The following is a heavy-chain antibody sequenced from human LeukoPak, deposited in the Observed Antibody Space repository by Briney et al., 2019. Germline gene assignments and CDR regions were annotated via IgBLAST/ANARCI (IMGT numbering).Heavy chain of an antibody. J-gene: IGHJ6*03. CDR3: ARSYYDSSGYYWGRYYYYYMDV. CDR1: GFTFSSYW. D-gene: IGHD3-22*01. V-gene: IGHV3-7*01. Sequence: GGSLRLSCAASGFTFSSYWMSWVRQAPGKGLEWVANIKQDGSEKYYVDSVKGRFTISRDNAKNSLYLQMNSLRAEDTAVYYCARSYYDSSGYYWGRYYYYYMDVWGKGTTVTISS. CDR2: IKQDGSEK.